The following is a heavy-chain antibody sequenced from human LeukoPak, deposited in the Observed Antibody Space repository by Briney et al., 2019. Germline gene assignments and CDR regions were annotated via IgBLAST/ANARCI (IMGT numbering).Heavy chain of an antibody. CDR2: ISAYNGNT. Sequence: ASVKVSCKASGYTFTGYYMHWVRQAPGQGLEWMGWISAYNGNTNYAQKLQGRVTMTTDTSTSTAYMELRSLRSDDTAVYYCARDEYYYGSGSYPNWFDPWGQGTLVTVSS. CDR3: ARDEYYYGSGSYPNWFDP. D-gene: IGHD3-10*01. V-gene: IGHV1-18*04. J-gene: IGHJ5*02. CDR1: GYTFTGYY.